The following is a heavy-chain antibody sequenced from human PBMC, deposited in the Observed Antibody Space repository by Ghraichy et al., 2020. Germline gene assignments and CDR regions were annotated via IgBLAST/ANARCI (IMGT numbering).Heavy chain of an antibody. CDR2: IKQDGSEK. CDR3: ASDYDGYDGLNY. D-gene: IGHD5-12*01. V-gene: IGHV3-7*03. J-gene: IGHJ4*02. CDR1: GITFSSYW. Sequence: AGSLRLSCAASGITFSSYWMSWVRQAPGKGLEWVANIKQDGSEKNYVDSVKGRFTISRDNAKSSMYLQMNSLRAEDTAVYYCASDYDGYDGLNYWGQGTLVTVSS.